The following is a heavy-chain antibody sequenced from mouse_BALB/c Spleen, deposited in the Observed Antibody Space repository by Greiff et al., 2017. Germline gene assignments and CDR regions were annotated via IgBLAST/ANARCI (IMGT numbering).Heavy chain of an antibody. D-gene: IGHD2-3*01. Sequence: EVQLQQSGTVLARPGASVKMSCKASGYTFTSYWMHWVKQRPGQGLEWIGAIYPGNSDTSYNQKFKGKAKLTAVTSTSTAYMELSSLTNEDSAVYYCTRSGDGYLYDAMDDWGQGTSVTVSS. CDR3: TRSGDGYLYDAMDD. J-gene: IGHJ4*01. CDR2: IYPGNSDT. CDR1: GYTFTSYW. V-gene: IGHV1-5*01.